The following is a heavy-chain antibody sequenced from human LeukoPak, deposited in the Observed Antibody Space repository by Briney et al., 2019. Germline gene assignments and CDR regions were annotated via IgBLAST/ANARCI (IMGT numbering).Heavy chain of an antibody. Sequence: ASVKVSCKASGYTFTGYYMHWVRQAPGQGLERMGWINPNSGGTNYAQKFQGRATMTRDTSISTAYMELSRLRSDDTAVYYCAREQHYYYGMDVWGQGTTVTVSS. D-gene: IGHD5-18*01. CDR2: INPNSGGT. V-gene: IGHV1-2*02. CDR3: AREQHYYYGMDV. CDR1: GYTFTGYY. J-gene: IGHJ6*02.